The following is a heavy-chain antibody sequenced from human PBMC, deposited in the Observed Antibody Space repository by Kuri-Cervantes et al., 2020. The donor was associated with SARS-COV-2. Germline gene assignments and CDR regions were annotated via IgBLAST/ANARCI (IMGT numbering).Heavy chain of an antibody. Sequence: GESLKISCSASGFTFSSYAMHWVRQAPGKGLEYVSAISSNGGSTYYADSVKGRFTISRDNSKNTLYLQMSSLRAEDTAVYYCARGVGAAVAGTLITIYYYYGMDVWGQGTTVTVSS. CDR2: ISSNGGST. CDR1: GFTFSSYA. J-gene: IGHJ6*02. D-gene: IGHD6-19*01. CDR3: ARGVGAAVAGTLITIYYYYGMDV. V-gene: IGHV3-64D*08.